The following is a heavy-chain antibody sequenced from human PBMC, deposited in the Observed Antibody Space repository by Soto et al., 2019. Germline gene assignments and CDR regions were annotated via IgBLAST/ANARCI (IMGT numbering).Heavy chain of an antibody. J-gene: IGHJ5*01. D-gene: IGHD1-26*01. Sequence: QVQLVQSGAEVKKPGSSVKVSCTASGGVFRNYAINWVRQAPGQGLEWMGGIIPVFGTADYPQKFQGRVTITADESTTTAYMELTSLKTEDTAVYFCARDRWGSYSFDSWGQGNLVTVAS. CDR3: ARDRWGSYSFDS. CDR1: GGVFRNYA. CDR2: IIPVFGTA. V-gene: IGHV1-69*01.